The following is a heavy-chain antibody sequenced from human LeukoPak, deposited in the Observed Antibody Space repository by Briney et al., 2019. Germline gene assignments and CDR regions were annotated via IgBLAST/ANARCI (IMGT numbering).Heavy chain of an antibody. D-gene: IGHD6-19*01. V-gene: IGHV3-48*02. CDR1: GFTFSSYS. CDR3: ARDSRNAVAGTGY. CDR2: ISSSSSTI. J-gene: IGHJ4*02. Sequence: GGSLRLSCGASGFTFSSYSMNWVRQAPGKGLEWVSYISSSSSTIYYADSVKGRFTISRDNAKNSLYLQMNCLRDEDTAVYYCARDSRNAVAGTGYWGQGTLVTVSS.